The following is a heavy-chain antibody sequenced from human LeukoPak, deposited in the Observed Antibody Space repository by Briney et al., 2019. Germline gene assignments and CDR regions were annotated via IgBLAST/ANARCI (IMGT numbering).Heavy chain of an antibody. V-gene: IGHV3-23*01. CDR1: ELTFSSYA. CDR2: ISGSGGST. Sequence: RGSLRLSCAASELTFSSYAMSWVRQAPGKGLEWVSAISGSGGSTYYADSVKGRFTISRDNSKNTLYLQMNSLRAEDTAVYYCAKDDYGDYVVPFEYWGQGTLVTVFS. J-gene: IGHJ4*02. D-gene: IGHD4-17*01. CDR3: AKDDYGDYVVPFEY.